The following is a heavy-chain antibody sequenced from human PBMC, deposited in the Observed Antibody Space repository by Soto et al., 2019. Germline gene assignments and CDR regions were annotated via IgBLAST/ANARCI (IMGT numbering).Heavy chain of an antibody. D-gene: IGHD6-19*01. CDR3: ARGRKAGDYYYGMDV. CDR1: GYTFTSYG. CDR2: ISAYNGNT. J-gene: IGHJ6*02. Sequence: ASVKVSCKASGYTFTSYGISWVRQAPGQGLEWMGWISAYNGNTNYAQKLQGRVTMTTDTSTSTAYMELRSLSSDDTAVYYCARGRKAGDYYYGMDVWGQGTTVTVSS. V-gene: IGHV1-18*04.